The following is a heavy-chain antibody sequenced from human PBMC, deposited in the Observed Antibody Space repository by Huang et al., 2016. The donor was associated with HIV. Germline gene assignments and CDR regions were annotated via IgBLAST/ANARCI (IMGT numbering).Heavy chain of an antibody. D-gene: IGHD4-4*01. CDR3: ARGSLEYSVSSSLDY. J-gene: IGHJ4*02. V-gene: IGHV1-69*11. CDR1: GGPFRSYS. CDR2: RMPGVDSP. Sequence: QVQLLQSGAEVKKPGSSVKVSCKASGGPFRSYSIAWVRQAPGQGLEWMESRMPGVDSPKYAQKLQGRVRVTADESTSTVYMELRDLRPDDTAVYFCARGSLEYSVSSSLDYWGQGTHVTVSS.